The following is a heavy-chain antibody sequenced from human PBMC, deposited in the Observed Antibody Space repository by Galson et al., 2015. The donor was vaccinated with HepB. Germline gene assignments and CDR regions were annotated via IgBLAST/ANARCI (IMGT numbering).Heavy chain of an antibody. CDR2: ISSSSSYI. CDR1: GFTFSSYS. D-gene: IGHD6-19*01. Sequence: SLRLSCAASGFTFSSYSMNWVRQAPGKGLEWVSSISSSSSYIYYADSVKGRFTISRDNAKNSLYLQMNSLRAEDTAVYYCARDLAGMGWYYFDYWGQGTLVTVSS. J-gene: IGHJ4*02. V-gene: IGHV3-21*01. CDR3: ARDLAGMGWYYFDY.